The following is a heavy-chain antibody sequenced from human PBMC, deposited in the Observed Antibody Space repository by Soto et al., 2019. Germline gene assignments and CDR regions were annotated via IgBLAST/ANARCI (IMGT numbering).Heavy chain of an antibody. CDR2: INMDGSST. CDR3: ARGPRGLYGNDY. V-gene: IGHV3-74*01. J-gene: IGHJ4*02. CDR1: GFTFSSYA. D-gene: IGHD4-4*01. Sequence: GGSLRLSCAASGFTFSSYAMHWVRQAAGKGLVWVSRINMDGSSTNYADSVKGRFTISRDNAKNTLYLQMNSLRADDTAVYYCARGPRGLYGNDYWGQGALVTVSS.